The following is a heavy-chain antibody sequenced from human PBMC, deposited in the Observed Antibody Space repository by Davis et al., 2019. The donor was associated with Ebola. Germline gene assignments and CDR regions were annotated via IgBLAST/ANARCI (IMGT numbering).Heavy chain of an antibody. CDR1: EYTFTGHY. CDR3: ARDQTTVTTGWFDP. Sequence: AASVKVSCKASEYTFTGHYIHWVRQAPGQGLDWMGRINPNSGGTNYAQKFQGRVTMTRDTSISTAYMELSRLRSDDTAVYYCARDQTTVTTGWFDPWGQGTLVTVSS. D-gene: IGHD4-17*01. CDR2: INPNSGGT. V-gene: IGHV1-2*06. J-gene: IGHJ5*02.